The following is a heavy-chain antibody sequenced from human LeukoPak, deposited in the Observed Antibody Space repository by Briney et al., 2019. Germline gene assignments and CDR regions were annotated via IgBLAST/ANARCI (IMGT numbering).Heavy chain of an antibody. V-gene: IGHV3-48*03. D-gene: IGHD3-10*02. CDR2: ISSSGSTI. CDR1: GFTFSSYE. Sequence: GGSLSLSCAASGFTFSSYEMNWVRPAPGKGLEWVSYISSSGSTIYYADSVKGRFTISRDNAKNSMYLQMNSLGAEDTAVYYCAELGITMIGGVWGKGTTVTISS. CDR3: AELGITMIGGV. J-gene: IGHJ6*04.